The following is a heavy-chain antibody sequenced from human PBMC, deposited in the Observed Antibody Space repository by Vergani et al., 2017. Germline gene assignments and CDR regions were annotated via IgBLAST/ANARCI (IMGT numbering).Heavy chain of an antibody. J-gene: IGHJ4*02. D-gene: IGHD5-12*01. CDR2: ISSSSSTI. V-gene: IGHV3-48*01. CDR1: GFTFSSYS. Sequence: EVQLLESGGGLVQPGGSLRLSCAASGFTFSSYSMNWVRQAPGKGLEWVSYISSSSSTIYYADSVKGRFTISRDKAKNSLYLQMNRLRAEDTAVYYCARELRDSGYELYFFDYWGQGTLVTVSS. CDR3: ARELRDSGYELYFFDY.